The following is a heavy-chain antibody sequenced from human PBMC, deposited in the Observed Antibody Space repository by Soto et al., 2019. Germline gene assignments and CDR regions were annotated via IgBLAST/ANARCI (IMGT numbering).Heavy chain of an antibody. D-gene: IGHD3-10*01. V-gene: IGHV4-59*08. Sequence: QVQLQESGPGLVKPSETLSLTCTVSGASVSSYYWTWMRQPPGKGLEWIGYIHYSGSTNFDPSLKSRVTITVDTSKNPFSLKLSSVTAADTAVYFCARPSGRSDWYFDLWGRGTLVTVSS. CDR2: IHYSGST. CDR1: GASVSSYY. CDR3: ARPSGRSDWYFDL. J-gene: IGHJ2*01.